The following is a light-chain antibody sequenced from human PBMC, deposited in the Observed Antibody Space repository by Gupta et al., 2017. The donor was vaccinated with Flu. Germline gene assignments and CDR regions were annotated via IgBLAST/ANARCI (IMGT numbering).Light chain of an antibody. CDR1: KLEDVY. CDR3: QAWDSGTCG. CDR2: KGS. V-gene: IGLV3-1*01. Sequence: GETASITLCGDKLEDVYVSWYQENPVQSLVLVIYKGSQWPVGISERFSGCNTGNTATLTISGTQAMDEAYYYCQAWDSGTCGFGGGTKLTVL. J-gene: IGLJ2*01.